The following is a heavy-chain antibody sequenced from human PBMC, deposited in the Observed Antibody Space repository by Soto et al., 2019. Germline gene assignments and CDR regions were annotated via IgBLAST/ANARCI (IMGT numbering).Heavy chain of an antibody. V-gene: IGHV4-4*02. CDR3: ARVTAAAGIGWFDP. Sequence: SETLSLTCAVSGGSISSSNWWSWVRQPPGKGLEWVGEIYHSGSTNYNPSLKSRVTISVDKSKNQFSLKLSSVTAADTAVYYCARVTAAAGIGWFDPWGQGTLVTVSS. J-gene: IGHJ5*02. CDR2: IYHSGST. D-gene: IGHD6-13*01. CDR1: GGSISSSNW.